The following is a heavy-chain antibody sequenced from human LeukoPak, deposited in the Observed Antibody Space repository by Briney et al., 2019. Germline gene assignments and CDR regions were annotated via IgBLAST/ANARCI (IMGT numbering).Heavy chain of an antibody. J-gene: IGHJ3*02. CDR2: FDPEDGET. CDR1: GYTLTELS. CDR3: ATFSKLTGRDAFDI. D-gene: IGHD3-10*01. V-gene: IGHV1-24*01. Sequence: ASVKVSCKVSGYTLTELSMHWVRQAPGKGLEWMGGFDPEDGETIYAQKFQGRVTMTEDTSTDTAYMELSSLRSEDTAVYYCATFSKLTGRDAFDIWGQGTMVTVSS.